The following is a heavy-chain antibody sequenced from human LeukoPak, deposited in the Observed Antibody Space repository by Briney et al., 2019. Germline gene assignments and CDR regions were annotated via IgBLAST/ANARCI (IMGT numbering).Heavy chain of an antibody. CDR2: INHSGST. CDR3: ARGYSSSWRNNWFDP. V-gene: IGHV4-38-2*02. D-gene: IGHD6-13*01. Sequence: SPSETLSLTCTVSGYSISSGYYWSWIRRPPGKGLEWIGEINHSGSTNYNPSLKSRVTISVDTSKNQFSLKLSSVTAADTAVYYCARGYSSSWRNNWFDPWGQGTLVTVSS. CDR1: GYSISSGYY. J-gene: IGHJ5*02.